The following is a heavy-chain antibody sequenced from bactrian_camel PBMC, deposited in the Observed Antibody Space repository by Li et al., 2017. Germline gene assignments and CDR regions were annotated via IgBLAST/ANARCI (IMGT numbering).Heavy chain of an antibody. Sequence: HVQLVESGGGSVQAGETLRLSCTASGLTFHGSEMAWFRQAPGYECELILNIDSYGQTCYADAVEGRFIASQDIAKNTVYLEMNELKPEDTAVYYCAADPVVWDPSRRRPCLATIQDFRWGYWGQGTQVTVS. D-gene: IGHD1*01. V-gene: IGHV3S60*01. J-gene: IGHJ6*01. CDR3: AADPVVWDPSRRRPCLATIQDFRWGY. CDR1: GLTFHGSE. CDR2: IDSYGQT.